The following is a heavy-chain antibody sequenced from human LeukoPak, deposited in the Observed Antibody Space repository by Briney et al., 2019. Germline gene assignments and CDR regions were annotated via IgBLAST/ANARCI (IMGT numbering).Heavy chain of an antibody. J-gene: IGHJ4*02. V-gene: IGHV4-59*01. CDR3: ARDRPYCSSTSCPFDY. D-gene: IGHD2-2*01. Sequence: SETLSLTCTVSGGSISSYYWSWIRQPPGKGLEWIGYIYYSGSTNYNPSLKSRVTISVDTSKNQFSLKLSSVTAADTAVYYCARDRPYCSSTSCPFDYWGQGTLVTVSS. CDR1: GGSISSYY. CDR2: IYYSGST.